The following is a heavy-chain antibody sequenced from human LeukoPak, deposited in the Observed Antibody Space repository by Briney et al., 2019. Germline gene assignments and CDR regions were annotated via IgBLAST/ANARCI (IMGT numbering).Heavy chain of an antibody. Sequence: GGSLRLTCVASGFTFSGYAMSWVRQAPGKGLEWVSSISSTGASTYYADSVKGRFTISRDNSKNTLFLQINSLRDEDTAVYYCVKDISGSSGYYSLFDYWGQGTLVTVSS. CDR3: VKDISGSSGYYSLFDY. D-gene: IGHD3-22*01. V-gene: IGHV3-23*01. CDR1: GFTFSGYA. CDR2: ISSTGAST. J-gene: IGHJ4*02.